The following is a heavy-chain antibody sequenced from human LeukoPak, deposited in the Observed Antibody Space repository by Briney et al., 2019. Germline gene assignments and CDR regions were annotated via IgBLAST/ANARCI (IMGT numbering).Heavy chain of an antibody. CDR1: GGTFSSYA. Sequence: SVKVSCKASGGTFSSYAISWVRQAPGQGLEWMGGIIPIFGTANYAQKFQGRVSITTDESTSTAYMELSSLRSEDTAVYYCASQLLAAHWFDPWGQGTLVTVSS. J-gene: IGHJ5*02. D-gene: IGHD6-13*01. CDR2: IIPIFGTA. V-gene: IGHV1-69*05. CDR3: ASQLLAAHWFDP.